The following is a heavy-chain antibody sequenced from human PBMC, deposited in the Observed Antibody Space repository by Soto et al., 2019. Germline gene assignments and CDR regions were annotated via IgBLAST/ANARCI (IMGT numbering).Heavy chain of an antibody. Sequence: KVSCKASGFTFTSSAVQWVRQARGQRLEWIGWIVVGSGNTNYAQKFQERVTITRDMSTSTAYMELSSLRSEDTAVYYCAADVAVAGYFDYWGQGTLVTVSP. CDR3: AADVAVAGYFDY. V-gene: IGHV1-58*01. CDR1: GFTFTSSA. CDR2: IVVGSGNT. J-gene: IGHJ4*02. D-gene: IGHD6-19*01.